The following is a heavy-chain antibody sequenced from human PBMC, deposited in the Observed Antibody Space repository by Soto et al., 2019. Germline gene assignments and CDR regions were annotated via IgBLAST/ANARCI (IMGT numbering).Heavy chain of an antibody. V-gene: IGHV3-23*01. Sequence: GSLRLSCAASGFSFSTYSMAWVRQTPGKGLAWVSGLSGGGSNTFYADSVQGRFTISVDNSKNTVYLQMNSLRVEDTAVYYCARWDGYGDVWGQGTLGTVSS. CDR1: GFSFSTYS. J-gene: IGHJ4*02. D-gene: IGHD4-17*01. CDR3: ARWDGYGDV. CDR2: LSGGGSNT.